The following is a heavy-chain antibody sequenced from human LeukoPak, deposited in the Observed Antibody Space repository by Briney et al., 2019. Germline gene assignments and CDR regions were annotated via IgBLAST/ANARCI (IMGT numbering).Heavy chain of an antibody. D-gene: IGHD4-23*01. Sequence: GGSLRLSCAASGFTFSSYSMNWVRQAPGKGLEWVAYISSSSSPIYYADFVKGRFTISRDNAKSSLYLEMNSLTAEDTAVYYCARKLLRADYYYIDVWGKGTTATVSS. J-gene: IGHJ6*03. V-gene: IGHV3-48*01. CDR1: GFTFSSYS. CDR3: ARKLLRADYYYIDV. CDR2: ISSSSSPI.